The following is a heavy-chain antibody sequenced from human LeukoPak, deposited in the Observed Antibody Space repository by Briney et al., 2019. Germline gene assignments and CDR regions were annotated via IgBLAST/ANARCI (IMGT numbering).Heavy chain of an antibody. CDR1: GGTFNSYA. Sequence: SVKVSCKASGGTFNSYAISWVRQAPGQGLEWMGGIIPIFGTANYAQKFQGRVTITADESTSTAYMELSSLRSEDTAVYYCARVPTIFGVVMTSDYWGQGTLVTVSS. J-gene: IGHJ4*02. V-gene: IGHV1-69*13. CDR3: ARVPTIFGVVMTSDY. D-gene: IGHD3-3*01. CDR2: IIPIFGTA.